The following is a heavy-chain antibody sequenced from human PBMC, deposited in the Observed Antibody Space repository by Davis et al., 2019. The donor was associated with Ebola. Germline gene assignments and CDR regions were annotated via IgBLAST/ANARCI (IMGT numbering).Heavy chain of an antibody. Sequence: GESLKISCAASEFTFSSYGMTWVRQAPGKGLEWVSSISAGGTAPYYADSVKGRYTISRDNSRDTLYLQIYTLRADDTAVYYCAKESRWYGGYYFDTWGRGTLVTVSS. V-gene: IGHV3-23*01. CDR2: ISAGGTAP. CDR1: EFTFSSYG. CDR3: AKESRWYGGYYFDT. J-gene: IGHJ5*02. D-gene: IGHD4-23*01.